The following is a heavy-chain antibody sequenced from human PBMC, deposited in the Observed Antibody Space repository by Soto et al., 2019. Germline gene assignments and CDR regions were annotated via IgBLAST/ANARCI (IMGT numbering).Heavy chain of an antibody. CDR2: IYYSGST. J-gene: IGHJ4*02. Sequence: QVQLQESGPGLVKPSETLSLTCTVSGGSISSYYWSWIRQPPGKGLEWIGYIYYSGSTNYNPSLKSRVTISVDTSKNQFPLKLSSVTAADPAVYYCAGAGGGYYPFDYWGQGTLVTVCS. CDR3: AGAGGGYYPFDY. CDR1: GGSISSYY. V-gene: IGHV4-59*08. D-gene: IGHD3-22*01.